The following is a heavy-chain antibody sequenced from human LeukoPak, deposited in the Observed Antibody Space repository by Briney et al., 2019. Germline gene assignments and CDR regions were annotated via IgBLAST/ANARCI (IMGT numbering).Heavy chain of an antibody. Sequence: PGGSLRLSCAASGFTFSSYAMHWVRQAPGKGLEWVAVISYDGSNKYYADSVKGRFTISRDNSKNTLYLQMNSLRAEDTAVYYCAKDGYYDFWSGSPYYYYMDVWGKGTTVTVSS. CDR3: AKDGYYDFWSGSPYYYYMDV. D-gene: IGHD3-3*01. CDR1: GFTFSSYA. J-gene: IGHJ6*03. V-gene: IGHV3-30-3*01. CDR2: ISYDGSNK.